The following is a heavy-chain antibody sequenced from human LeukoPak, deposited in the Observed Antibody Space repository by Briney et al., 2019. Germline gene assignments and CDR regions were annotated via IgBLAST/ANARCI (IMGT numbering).Heavy chain of an antibody. CDR1: GFTFSSYG. CDR3: ARVVDCSSTSCYYWGKLDYYGMDV. CDR2: IWYDGSNK. J-gene: IGHJ6*02. Sequence: GGSLRLSCAASGFTFSSYGMHWVRQAPGKGLEWVAVIWYDGSNKYYADSVKGRFTISRDNSKNTLYLQMNSLRAEDTAVYYCARVVDCSSTSCYYWGKLDYYGMDVWGQGTTVTVS. V-gene: IGHV3-33*01. D-gene: IGHD2-2*01.